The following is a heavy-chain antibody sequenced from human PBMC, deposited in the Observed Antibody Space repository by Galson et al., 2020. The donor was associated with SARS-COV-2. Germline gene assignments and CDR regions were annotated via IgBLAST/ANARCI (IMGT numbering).Heavy chain of an antibody. CDR2: INPNTGGT. Sequence: ASVKVSCKASGYRFTGYYIHWVRQAPGQGLEYIGWINPNTGGTNYAQSFQGRVTMTRDTSIGTAYMELSSLTADDTAVYFCAREGDGYIRGYYDYYYGMDVWGQGTTVNVSS. CDR3: AREGDGYIRGYYDYYYGMDV. D-gene: IGHD5-12*01. CDR1: GYRFTGYY. V-gene: IGHV1-2*02. J-gene: IGHJ6*02.